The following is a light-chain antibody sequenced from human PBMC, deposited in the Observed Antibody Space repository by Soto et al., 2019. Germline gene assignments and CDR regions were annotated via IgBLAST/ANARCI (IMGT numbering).Light chain of an antibody. V-gene: IGLV2-14*01. Sequence: QSAPTQPASVSGSPGQSITISCTGTNSDVGRYNYVSWYQQHPGKAPKLMIYEVSNRPSGVSNRFSGSKSGNTASLTISGLQAEDEADYYCSSYTRSSTLVFGGGTKVTVL. CDR3: SSYTRSSTLV. CDR2: EVS. CDR1: NSDVGRYNY. J-gene: IGLJ2*01.